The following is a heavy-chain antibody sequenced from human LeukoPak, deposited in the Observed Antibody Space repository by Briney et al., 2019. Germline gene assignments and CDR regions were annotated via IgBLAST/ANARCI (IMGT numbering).Heavy chain of an antibody. V-gene: IGHV3-21*01. D-gene: IGHD2-2*01. CDR1: GFTFSSYS. J-gene: IGHJ4*02. CDR2: ISSSSSYI. CDR3: ARGMVICSSTSCHLFDY. Sequence: PGGSLRLSCAASGFTFSSYSMNWVRQAPGKGLEWVSSISSSSSYIYYADSVKGRFTISRDNAKNSLYLQMNSLRAEDTAVYYCARGMVICSSTSCHLFDYWGQGTLVTVSS.